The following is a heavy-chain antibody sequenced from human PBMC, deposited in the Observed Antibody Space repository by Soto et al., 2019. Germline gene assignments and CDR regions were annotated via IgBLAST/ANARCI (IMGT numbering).Heavy chain of an antibody. CDR3: ARHASRGYSSSWYFED. CDR1: GGSVGSSSYY. V-gene: IGHV4-39*01. Sequence: SETLSLTCNVSGGSVGSSSYYWGWIRQAPGKGLEWIVSTYYSAGTYYNPSLKSRVTTSLDASKNQFSLTVTSVTAADTAIYYCARHASRGYSSSWYFEDWGQGTPVTVTS. J-gene: IGHJ4*02. D-gene: IGHD6-13*01. CDR2: TYYSAGT.